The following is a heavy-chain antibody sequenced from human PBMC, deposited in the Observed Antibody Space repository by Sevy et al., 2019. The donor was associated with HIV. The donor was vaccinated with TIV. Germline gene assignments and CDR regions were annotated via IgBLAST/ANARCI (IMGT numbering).Heavy chain of an antibody. Sequence: GGSLRLSCAASGFTFSDYAMHWVRLAPGKGLEWVALMSYDGSNQYYADSVKGRFTISRDNSKNTLYLQMNSLRAEDTAVYYCAKTIDSGGGVVPAANYFYYGMDVWGQGTTVTV. D-gene: IGHD2-2*01. CDR2: MSYDGSNQ. J-gene: IGHJ6*02. CDR1: GFTFSDYA. CDR3: AKTIDSGGGVVPAANYFYYGMDV. V-gene: IGHV3-30*18.